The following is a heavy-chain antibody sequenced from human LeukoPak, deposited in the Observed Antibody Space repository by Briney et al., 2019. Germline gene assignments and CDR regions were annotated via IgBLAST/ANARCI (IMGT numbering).Heavy chain of an antibody. D-gene: IGHD6-13*01. Sequence: GRSLRLSCAASGFTFSSYGMHWVRQAPGKGLEWVAVISYDGSNKYYADSVKGRFTISRDSSKNTLYLQMNSLRAEDTAVYYCAKDLHKTYSSPPSPDYWGQGTLVTVSS. V-gene: IGHV3-30*18. CDR2: ISYDGSNK. CDR3: AKDLHKTYSSPPSPDY. CDR1: GFTFSSYG. J-gene: IGHJ4*02.